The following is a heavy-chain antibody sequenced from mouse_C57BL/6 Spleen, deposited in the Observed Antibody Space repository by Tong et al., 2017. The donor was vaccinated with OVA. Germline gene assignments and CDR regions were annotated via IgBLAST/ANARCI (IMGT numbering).Heavy chain of an antibody. CDR2: ISDGGSYT. D-gene: IGHD2-5*01. V-gene: IGHV5-6*01. J-gene: IGHJ2*01. CDR1: GFTFSSYA. CDR3: ARRNYSNLWYFDY. Sequence: EVQLQESGGGLVKPGGSLKLSCAASGFTFSSYAMSWVRQTPEKRLEWVATISDGGSYTYYPDSVKGRFTISRDNAKNTLYLQMSSLKSEDTAMYYCARRNYSNLWYFDYWGQGTTLTVSS.